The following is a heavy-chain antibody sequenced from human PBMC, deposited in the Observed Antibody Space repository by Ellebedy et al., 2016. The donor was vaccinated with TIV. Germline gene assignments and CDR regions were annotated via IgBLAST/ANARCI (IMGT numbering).Heavy chain of an antibody. CDR3: ARGSSSPDNWFNP. CDR1: GGSVSSGSYY. Sequence: SETLSLTXTVSGGSVSSGSYYWSWIRQPPGKGLEWIGYIYYSGSTNYNPSLKSRVTISVDTSKNQFSLKLSSVTAADTAVYYCARGSSSPDNWFNPWGQGTLVTVSS. J-gene: IGHJ5*02. V-gene: IGHV4-61*01. CDR2: IYYSGST. D-gene: IGHD6-13*01.